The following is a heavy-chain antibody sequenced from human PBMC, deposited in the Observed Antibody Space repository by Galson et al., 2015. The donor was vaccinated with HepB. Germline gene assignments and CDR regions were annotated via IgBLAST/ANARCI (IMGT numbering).Heavy chain of an antibody. CDR2: ISYDGSNK. V-gene: IGHV3-30-3*01. J-gene: IGHJ6*02. CDR1: GFTFSSYA. Sequence: SLRLSCAASGFTFSSYAMHWVRQAPGKGLEWVAVISYDGSNKYYADSVKGRFTISRDSSKNTLYLQMNSLRAEDTAVYYCARELEYSSSVDYYGMDVWGQGTTVAVSS. D-gene: IGHD6-6*01. CDR3: ARELEYSSSVDYYGMDV.